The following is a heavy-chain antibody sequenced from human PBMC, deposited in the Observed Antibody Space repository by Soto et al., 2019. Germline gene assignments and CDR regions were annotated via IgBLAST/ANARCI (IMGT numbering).Heavy chain of an antibody. CDR1: GFTFSNYA. CDR3: AKMDRITIFGVVSIDY. J-gene: IGHJ4*02. CDR2: ISGSGGIS. V-gene: IGHV3-23*01. D-gene: IGHD3-3*01. Sequence: GGSLRLSCVVSGFTFSNYAMNWVRQAPGKGLEWVSVISGSGGISYYADSVKGRFTISRDNSKNTLYLQLNSLTAEDTAVYYCAKMDRITIFGVVSIDYWGQGTLVTVSS.